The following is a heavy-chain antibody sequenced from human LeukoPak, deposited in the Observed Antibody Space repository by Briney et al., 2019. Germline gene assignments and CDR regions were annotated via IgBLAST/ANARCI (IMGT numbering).Heavy chain of an antibody. CDR2: INHSGST. D-gene: IGHD1-14*01. CDR3: ARIKPNC. V-gene: IGHV4-34*01. Sequence: SETLSLTCAVYGGSFSGYYWSWIRQPPGKGLEWIGEINHSGSTNYNPSLKSRVTISVDTSKNQFSLKLSSVTAADTAVYYCARIKPNCWGQGTLVTVSS. J-gene: IGHJ4*02. CDR1: GGSFSGYY.